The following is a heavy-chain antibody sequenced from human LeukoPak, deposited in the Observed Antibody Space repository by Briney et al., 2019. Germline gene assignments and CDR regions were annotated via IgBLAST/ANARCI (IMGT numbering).Heavy chain of an antibody. CDR1: GFISSVYS. Sequence: PGGSLRLFCAASGFISSVYSLQWVRQAPDKGREWVAVILYDGTMTYYADSVKGRFTISRDNSKNTMYLQMNSLRAEDTAVYYCAKDDVLRFWEFDYWGQGTLVTVSS. J-gene: IGHJ4*02. V-gene: IGHV3-30*04. D-gene: IGHD3-3*01. CDR3: AKDDVLRFWEFDY. CDR2: ILYDGTMT.